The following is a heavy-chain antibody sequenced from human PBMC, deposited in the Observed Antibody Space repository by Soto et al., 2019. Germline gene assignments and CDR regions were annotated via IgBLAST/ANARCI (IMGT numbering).Heavy chain of an antibody. D-gene: IGHD6-13*01. CDR1: GGSISSGDYY. Sequence: PSETLSHTCTVSGGSISSGDYYWSRIPQPPRKRMEWIGYIHNTASMYYTPSLKSPVTISVDTSNSQFSLQLSSVTAADTAVYYCARYRSSGSWSKPDYGGQGTRDTVSS. V-gene: IGHV4-30-4*01. J-gene: IGHJ4*01. CDR2: IHNTASM. CDR3: ARYRSSGSWSKPDY.